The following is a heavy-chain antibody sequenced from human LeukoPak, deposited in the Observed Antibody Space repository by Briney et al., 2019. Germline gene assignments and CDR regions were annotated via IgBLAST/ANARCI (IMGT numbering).Heavy chain of an antibody. V-gene: IGHV1-2*02. CDR2: INPTSGDT. D-gene: IGHD4-17*01. J-gene: IGHJ4*02. Sequence: ASVKVSCKASGYAFTSYYMHWVRQAPGQGLEWMGWINPTSGDTNYAQKFQGRVTMTRDTSISTAYMELSRLTSDDTAVYYCARADYGHYFDYWGQGTLVTVSS. CDR1: GYAFTSYY. CDR3: ARADYGHYFDY.